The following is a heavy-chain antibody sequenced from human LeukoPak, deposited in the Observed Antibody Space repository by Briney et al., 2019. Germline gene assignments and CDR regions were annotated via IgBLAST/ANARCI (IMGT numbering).Heavy chain of an antibody. CDR3: ARVQEDIVVVPAAMGGIWFDP. CDR2: IIPILGIA. J-gene: IGHJ5*02. D-gene: IGHD2-2*01. Sequence: SVKVPCKASGGTFSSYAISWVRQAPGQGLEWMGRIIPILGIANYAQKFQGRVTITADKSTSTAYMELSSLRSEDTAVYYCARVQEDIVVVPAAMGGIWFDPWGQGTLVTVSS. CDR1: GGTFSSYA. V-gene: IGHV1-69*04.